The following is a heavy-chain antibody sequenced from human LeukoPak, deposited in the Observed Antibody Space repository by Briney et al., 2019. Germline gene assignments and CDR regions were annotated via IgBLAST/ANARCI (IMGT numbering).Heavy chain of an antibody. J-gene: IGHJ5*02. Sequence: GGSLRLSCAASGFSFSSSWMDWVRQAPGKGLEWVANIKPDGSDKSYVDSVKGRFTISRDNAMDSLYLEMDSLRVEDTALYYCSRSLNSWGQGALVTVSS. CDR1: GFSFSSSW. V-gene: IGHV3-7*01. CDR2: IKPDGSDK. CDR3: SRSLNS.